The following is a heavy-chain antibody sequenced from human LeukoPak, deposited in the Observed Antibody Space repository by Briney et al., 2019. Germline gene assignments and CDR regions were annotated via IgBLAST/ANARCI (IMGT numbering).Heavy chain of an antibody. CDR2: IIPIFGTA. Sequence: ASVKVSCKASGGTFSSYAISWVRQAPGQGLEWMGGIIPIFGTANYAQKFQGRVTITADESTSTAYMELSSLRSEDTAVYYCARDLGMNEATSDYWGQGTLVTVSS. D-gene: IGHD5-24*01. CDR1: GGTFSSYA. J-gene: IGHJ4*02. CDR3: ARDLGMNEATSDY. V-gene: IGHV1-69*13.